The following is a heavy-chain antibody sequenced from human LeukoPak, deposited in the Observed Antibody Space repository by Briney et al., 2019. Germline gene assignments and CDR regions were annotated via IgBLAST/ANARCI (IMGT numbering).Heavy chain of an antibody. J-gene: IGHJ5*02. CDR1: GGSFSGYY. D-gene: IGHD1-7*01. V-gene: IGHV4-34*01. CDR2: IDHSGST. Sequence: SETLSLTCAVYGGSFSGYYWNWIRQPSGKGLEWIGEIDHSGSTNYNPSLKSRVTISVDTSKNQFSLNLSSVTAADTAVYYCARGRTWNYSWFDPWGQGTLVTVSS. CDR3: ARGRTWNYSWFDP.